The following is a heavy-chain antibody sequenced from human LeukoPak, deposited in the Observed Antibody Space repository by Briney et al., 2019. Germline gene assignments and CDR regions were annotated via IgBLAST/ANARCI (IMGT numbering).Heavy chain of an antibody. CDR3: TFSYVAGVDV. CDR2: IKSKTHGGTT. V-gene: IGHV3-15*01. CDR1: GFTFINAW. J-gene: IGHJ6*02. D-gene: IGHD3-10*02. Sequence: GESLRLSCTASGFTFINAWMSWVRQAPGKGLEWVGRIKSKTHGGTTDYAAPVKGRFTISRDDSKNTPYLQMNSLNTEDTAVYYCTFSYVAGVDVWGQGTTITVSS.